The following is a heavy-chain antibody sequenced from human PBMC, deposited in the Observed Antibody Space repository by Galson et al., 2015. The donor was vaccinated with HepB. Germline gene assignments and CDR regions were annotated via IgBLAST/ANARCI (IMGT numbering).Heavy chain of an antibody. V-gene: IGHV3-30*18. D-gene: IGHD6-6*01. CDR2: ISYDGSNN. J-gene: IGHJ6*02. CDR1: GFTFSSYG. CDR3: AKGVKIAARRGYYYGMDV. Sequence: SLRLSCAASGFTFSSYGMHWVRQAPGKGLEWVAVISYDGSNNYYADSVKGRFTISRDNSKNTLYLQMSSLRAEDTAVYYCAKGVKIAARRGYYYGMDVWGQGTTATVSS.